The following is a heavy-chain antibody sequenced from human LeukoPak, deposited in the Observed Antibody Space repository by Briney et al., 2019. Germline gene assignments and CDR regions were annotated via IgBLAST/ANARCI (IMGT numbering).Heavy chain of an antibody. J-gene: IGHJ6*03. V-gene: IGHV4-30-4*08. D-gene: IGHD3-3*01. CDR1: GGSISSGDYY. Sequence: SENLSLTCTVSGGSISSGDYYWSWIRQPPGKGLEWIGNIYYSGSTYYNPSLKSRVTISVDTSKNQFSLKLSSVTAADTAVYYCARAPPTYFWSGYGYYYMDVWGKGTTVTVSS. CDR3: ARAPPTYFWSGYGYYYMDV. CDR2: IYYSGST.